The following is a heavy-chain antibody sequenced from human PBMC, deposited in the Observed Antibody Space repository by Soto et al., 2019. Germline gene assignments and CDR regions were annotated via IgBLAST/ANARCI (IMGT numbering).Heavy chain of an antibody. Sequence: QVQLVQSGAEVKKPGASVKVSCKASGYTFTGYYMHWVRQAPGQGLAWMGWINPNSGGTNYAQKFQGWVTMTRDTSISTAYMELSRLRSDDTAVYYCARDRASSSSYYFDYWGQGTLVTVSS. CDR1: GYTFTGYY. CDR2: INPNSGGT. V-gene: IGHV1-2*04. D-gene: IGHD6-13*01. CDR3: ARDRASSSSYYFDY. J-gene: IGHJ4*02.